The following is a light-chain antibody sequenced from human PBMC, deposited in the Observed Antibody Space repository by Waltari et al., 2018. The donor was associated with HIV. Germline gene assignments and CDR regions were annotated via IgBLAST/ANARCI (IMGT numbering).Light chain of an antibody. Sequence: QSVLPQPPSVSGAPGQRVTISCNGGSSNIGAGYDVHWYQQLPGTAPKLLIYGNSHRPSGVPDRFSGSKSGTSASLAITGLQAEDEADYYCQSYDSSLSGWVFGGGTKLTVL. J-gene: IGLJ3*02. V-gene: IGLV1-40*01. CDR1: SSNIGAGYD. CDR3: QSYDSSLSGWV. CDR2: GNS.